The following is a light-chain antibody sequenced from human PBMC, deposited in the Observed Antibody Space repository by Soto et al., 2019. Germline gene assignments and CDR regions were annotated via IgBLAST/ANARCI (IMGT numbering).Light chain of an antibody. J-gene: IGLJ2*01. CDR2: DTI. Sequence: QSVLTQPPSVSAAPGQKVTISCSGSSSNIGNNYVSWYQQLPGTAPKLLIYDTIRRPSGIPDRFSGSKSGTSATLDITGLQTGDEADYYCGMWDSSLRLVVVGGGTKLTVL. V-gene: IGLV1-51*01. CDR3: GMWDSSLRLVV. CDR1: SSNIGNNY.